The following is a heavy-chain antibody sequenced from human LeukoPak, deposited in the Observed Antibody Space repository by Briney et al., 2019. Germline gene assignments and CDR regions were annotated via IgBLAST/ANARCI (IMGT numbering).Heavy chain of an antibody. D-gene: IGHD5-24*01. CDR2: VYYSGST. Sequence: SETLSLTCAVSGYSISSGYYWGWIRQPPGKGLEWIGSVYYSGSTYYNPSLKSRVTISVDTSKNHFSLKLSSVTAADTAVYYCARERWLQLDYWGQGTLVTVSS. J-gene: IGHJ4*02. CDR3: ARERWLQLDY. V-gene: IGHV4-38-2*02. CDR1: GYSISSGYY.